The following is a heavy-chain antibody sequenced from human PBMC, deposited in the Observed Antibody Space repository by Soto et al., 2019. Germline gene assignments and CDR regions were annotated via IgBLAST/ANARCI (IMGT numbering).Heavy chain of an antibody. CDR2: IYHSGST. CDR3: ARDQAGHCSGGSCYDGGFDY. J-gene: IGHJ4*02. CDR1: GGSISSSNW. V-gene: IGHV4-4*02. D-gene: IGHD2-15*01. Sequence: SETLSLTCAVSGGSISSSNWWSWVRQPPGKGLEWIGEIYHSGSTYYNPSLKSRVTISVDKSKNQFSLKLSSVTAADTAVYYCARDQAGHCSGGSCYDGGFDYWGQGTLVTVSS.